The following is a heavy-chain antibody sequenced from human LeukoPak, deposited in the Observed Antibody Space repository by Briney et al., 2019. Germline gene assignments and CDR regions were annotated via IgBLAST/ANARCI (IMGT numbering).Heavy chain of an antibody. CDR2: MYFSGST. CDR3: AIIYGDYSDFDY. J-gene: IGHJ4*02. V-gene: IGHV4-39*01. Sequence: SETLSLTCTVSGGSVSSSFYYWGWIRQPPGKGLEWIGSMYFSGSTHYNPSLKSRVTMSVDTSKKQFSLKLSSVTAADTAVYYCAIIYGDYSDFDYWGQETLVTVSS. CDR1: GGSVSSSFYY. D-gene: IGHD4-17*01.